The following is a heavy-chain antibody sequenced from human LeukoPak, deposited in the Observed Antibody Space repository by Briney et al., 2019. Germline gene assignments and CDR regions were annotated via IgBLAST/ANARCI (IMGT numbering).Heavy chain of an antibody. CDR2: ITNSGNSK. D-gene: IGHD5-18*01. Sequence: GGSLRLSCAASEFTFSSYSMNWVRQAPGKGLEWVSYITNSGNSKSYADSVKGRFTISRDNAKNSLYLQMNSLRAEDTAVYYCARGGYSYGLDEKEYYFDYWGQGTLVTVSS. V-gene: IGHV3-48*04. CDR3: ARGGYSYGLDEKEYYFDY. J-gene: IGHJ4*02. CDR1: EFTFSSYS.